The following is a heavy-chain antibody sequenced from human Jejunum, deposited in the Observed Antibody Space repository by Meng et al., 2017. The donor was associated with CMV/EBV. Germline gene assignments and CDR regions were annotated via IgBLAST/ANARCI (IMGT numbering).Heavy chain of an antibody. CDR1: SVSSGNCL. CDR3: AREVVRDYSRDGMDV. D-gene: IGHD4-17*01. Sequence: SVSSGNCLWAGNRQPPGKGLGWVGYVSHSGGTMCNPSLKSRVTISLDTSRNHFSLKLSSVTAADTAVYYCAREVVRDYSRDGMDVWGQGTTVTVSS. V-gene: IGHV4-61*01. J-gene: IGHJ6*02. CDR2: VSHSGGT.